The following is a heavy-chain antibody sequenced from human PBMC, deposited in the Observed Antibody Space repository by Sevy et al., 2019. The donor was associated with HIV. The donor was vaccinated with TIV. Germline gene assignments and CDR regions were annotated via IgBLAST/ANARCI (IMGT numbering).Heavy chain of an antibody. CDR2: IKQDGSEK. J-gene: IGHJ5*02. CDR1: GFTFSSYW. Sequence: GGSLRLSCAASGFTFSSYWMSWVRQAPGKGLEWVANIKQDGSEKYYVDSVKGRFTISRDNAKNSLYLQMNSLRAEDTVVYYCARDAGHGDYGFDPWGQGTLVTVSS. CDR3: ARDAGHGDYGFDP. D-gene: IGHD4-17*01. V-gene: IGHV3-7*03.